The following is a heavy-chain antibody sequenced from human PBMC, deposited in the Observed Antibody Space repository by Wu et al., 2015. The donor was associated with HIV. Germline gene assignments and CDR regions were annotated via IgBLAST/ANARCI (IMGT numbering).Heavy chain of an antibody. Sequence: QVQLVQSGAEVKKPGSSVKVSCKVSGGTLINYVITWVRQAPGQGLEWMGGIIPIFGTANYAQKFQGRVTITADESTSTAYMELSSLRSEDTAVYYCASAEYSSSGTPFYYYYMDVWGKGTTVTVSS. V-gene: IGHV1-69*12. D-gene: IGHD6-6*01. CDR3: ASAEYSSSGTPFYYYYMDV. CDR1: GGTLINYV. J-gene: IGHJ6*03. CDR2: IIPIFGTA.